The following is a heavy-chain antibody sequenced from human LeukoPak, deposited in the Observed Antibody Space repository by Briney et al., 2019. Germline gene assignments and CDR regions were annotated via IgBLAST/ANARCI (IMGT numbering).Heavy chain of an antibody. CDR1: GGSISNYY. J-gene: IGHJ6*03. Sequence: SETLSLTCTVSGGSISNYYWSWTRQPPGKGLEWIGYIYYSGSTNYNPSLKSRVTISVDTSKNQFSLKLSSVTAADTAVYYCARGRSSTSLNYYCYYMDVWGKGTTVTVSS. CDR2: IYYSGST. CDR3: ARGRSSTSLNYYCYYMDV. D-gene: IGHD2-2*01. V-gene: IGHV4-59*01.